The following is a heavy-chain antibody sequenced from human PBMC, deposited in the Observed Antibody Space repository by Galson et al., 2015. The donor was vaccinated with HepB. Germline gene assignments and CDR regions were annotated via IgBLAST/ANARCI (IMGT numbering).Heavy chain of an antibody. V-gene: IGHV5-51*01. Sequence: QSGAEVKKPGESLKISCKGSGYSFTNYWIGWVRQTPGKGLEWMGKIYPGDSDTRYSPSFQGQVTISADKSTSTVYLQWSSLKASDTAMYYCARHCSVASCYTPDSWGQGTLVTVSS. D-gene: IGHD2-2*02. J-gene: IGHJ4*02. CDR2: IYPGDSDT. CDR1: GYSFTNYW. CDR3: ARHCSVASCYTPDS.